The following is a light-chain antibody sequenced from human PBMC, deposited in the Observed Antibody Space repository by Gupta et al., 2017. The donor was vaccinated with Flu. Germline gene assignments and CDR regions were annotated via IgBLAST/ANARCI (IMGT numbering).Light chain of an antibody. Sequence: DIVMTQSPASLAVSLGERATINCKSSQSVLYSSNNKNYLAWYQQKAGQPPKLLIYWASTRESGVPDRFSGSGSGTDFTLTTSSLQAEDVAVYYCQQDDSTPAAFGQGTKLEIK. J-gene: IGKJ2*01. CDR1: QSVLYSSNNKNY. V-gene: IGKV4-1*01. CDR2: WAS. CDR3: QQDDSTPAA.